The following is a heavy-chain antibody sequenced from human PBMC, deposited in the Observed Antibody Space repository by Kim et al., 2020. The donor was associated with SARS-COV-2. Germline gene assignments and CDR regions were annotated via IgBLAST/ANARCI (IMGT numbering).Heavy chain of an antibody. J-gene: IGHJ6*02. CDR1: GFTFSSYS. V-gene: IGHV3-48*02. D-gene: IGHD4-17*01. CDR3: ARHSGLRSYYYYGMDV. Sequence: GGSLRLSCAASGFTFSSYSMNWVRQAPGKGLEWVSYISSSSSTIYYADSVKGRFTISRDNAKNSLYLQMNSLRDEDTAVYYCARHSGLRSYYYYGMDVRGQGTTVTVSS. CDR2: ISSSSSTI.